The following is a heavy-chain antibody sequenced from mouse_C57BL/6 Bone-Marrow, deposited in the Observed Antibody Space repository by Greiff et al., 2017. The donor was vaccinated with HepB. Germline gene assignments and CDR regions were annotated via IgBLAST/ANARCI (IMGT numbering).Heavy chain of an antibody. CDR2: INPNYGTT. CDR3: ARQNYYNGSSHLEY. Sequence: VQLKESGPELVKPGASVKISCKASGYSFTDYNMNWVKQSNGKSLEWIGVINPNYGTTSYNQKFKGKATLTVDQSSSTAYMQLNSLTSEDSAVYYGARQNYYNGSSHLEYWGQGTTLTVAA. CDR1: GYSFTDYN. J-gene: IGHJ2*01. D-gene: IGHD1-1*01. V-gene: IGHV1-39*01.